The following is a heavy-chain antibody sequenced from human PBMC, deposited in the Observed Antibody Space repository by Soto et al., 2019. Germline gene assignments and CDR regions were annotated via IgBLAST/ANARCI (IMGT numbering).Heavy chain of an antibody. Sequence: GGSLRLSCSASGFTFSSYAMHWVRQAPGKGLEYVSAISSNGGSTYYADSVKGRFTISRDNSKNTLYLQMNSLRAEDTAVYYCAREAYDSSGWLVYWGQGTLVTVSS. CDR3: AREAYDSSGWLVY. V-gene: IGHV3-64*04. D-gene: IGHD3-22*01. CDR2: ISSNGGST. CDR1: GFTFSSYA. J-gene: IGHJ4*02.